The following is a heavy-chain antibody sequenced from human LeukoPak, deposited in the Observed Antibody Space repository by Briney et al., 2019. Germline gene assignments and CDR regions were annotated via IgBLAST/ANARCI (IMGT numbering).Heavy chain of an antibody. J-gene: IGHJ3*02. CDR1: GYTFTSYG. Sequence: ASVKASCKASGYTFTSYGISWVRQAPGQGLEWMGWISAYNGNTNYAQKLQGRVTMTTDTSTSTAYMELRSLRSDDTAVYYCASAYYYDSSGYSRAAFDIWGQGTMVTVSS. CDR3: ASAYYYDSSGYSRAAFDI. CDR2: ISAYNGNT. V-gene: IGHV1-18*01. D-gene: IGHD3-22*01.